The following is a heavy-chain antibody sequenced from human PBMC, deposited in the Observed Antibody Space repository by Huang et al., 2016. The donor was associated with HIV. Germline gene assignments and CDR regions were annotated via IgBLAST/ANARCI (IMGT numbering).Heavy chain of an antibody. D-gene: IGHD6-13*01. CDR1: GFTFSAYW. V-gene: IGHV3-74*01. J-gene: IGHJ4*02. CDR2: IRAEGSAT. Sequence: EVQLVESGGGLAQPGESLRLSCAASGFTFSAYWMHWVRQVPGKGLVWGSQIRAEGSATDYADSVKGRFTISRDNAKNTLYLQMNSLKVEDTAVYYCMRGAGGSSSDYWGQGTLVTVSS. CDR3: MRGAGGSSSDY.